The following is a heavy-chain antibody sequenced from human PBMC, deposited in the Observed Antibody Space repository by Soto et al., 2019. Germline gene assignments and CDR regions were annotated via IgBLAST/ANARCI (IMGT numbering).Heavy chain of an antibody. CDR3: AIDCGRNSAYEGKDV. CDR1: GFTFSSYG. Sequence: QVQLVESGGGVVQPGRSLRLSCAASGFTFSSYGMHWVRQAPGKGLEWVAVISYDGSNKYYADSVKGRFTISRDNSKNTLYLQKSSLRAEDAAVYYRAIDCGRNSAYEGKDVWGKGTTVTVSS. CDR2: ISYDGSNK. V-gene: IGHV3-30*03. D-gene: IGHD2-21*02. J-gene: IGHJ6*04.